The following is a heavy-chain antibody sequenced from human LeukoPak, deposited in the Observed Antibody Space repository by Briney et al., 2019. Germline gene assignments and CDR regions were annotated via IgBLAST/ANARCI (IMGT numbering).Heavy chain of an antibody. V-gene: IGHV1-69*06. Sequence: SVKVSCKASGGTVSSYAISWVRQAPEQGLEWMGGIIPIFGTANYAQKFQGRVTITADKSTSTAYMELSSLRSEDTAVYYCARVAGYCSGGSCNSDYWGQGTLVTVSS. CDR2: IIPIFGTA. D-gene: IGHD2-15*01. J-gene: IGHJ4*02. CDR1: GGTVSSYA. CDR3: ARVAGYCSGGSCNSDY.